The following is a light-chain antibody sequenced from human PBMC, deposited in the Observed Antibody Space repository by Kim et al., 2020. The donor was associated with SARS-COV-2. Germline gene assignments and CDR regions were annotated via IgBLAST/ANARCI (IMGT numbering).Light chain of an antibody. CDR2: GNS. J-gene: IGLJ2*01. V-gene: IGLV1-40*01. CDR3: QSYDSSLSGVV. CDR1: RRNIGAGYD. Sequence: QRVTIACTGSRRNIGAGYDVHWYQQLPGTAPKLLIYGNSNRPSGVPDRFSGSKSGTSASLANTGLQAEDEADYYGQSYDSSLSGVVVGGGTQLTVL.